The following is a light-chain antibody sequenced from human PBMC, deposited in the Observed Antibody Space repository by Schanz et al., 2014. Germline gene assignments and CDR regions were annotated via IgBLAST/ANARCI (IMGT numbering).Light chain of an antibody. CDR2: DVS. Sequence: QSALTQPASVSGSPGQSITISCTGGSSDVGGYDYVSWYQQQPGKAPKLMIYDVSKRPSGVPDRFSGSKSGNTASLTISGLQAEDEADYYCSSYTSSSTLNWVFGGGTKLTVL. V-gene: IGLV2-14*01. CDR3: SSYTSSSTLNWV. CDR1: SSDVGGYDY. J-gene: IGLJ3*02.